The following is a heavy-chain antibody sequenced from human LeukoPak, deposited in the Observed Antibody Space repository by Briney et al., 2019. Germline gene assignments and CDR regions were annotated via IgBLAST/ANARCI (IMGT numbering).Heavy chain of an antibody. CDR2: INNDGSDT. Sequence: GGSLRLSCAASGFTFSNYWMHWVRQAPGKGLVWVSRINNDGSDTSYADSVKGRFTISRDNAKNTLYLQMNSLEAEDTAVYYCVRSDAPLPCWGQGTLVTVSS. CDR1: GFTFSNYW. CDR3: VRSDAPLPC. J-gene: IGHJ4*02. V-gene: IGHV3-74*01.